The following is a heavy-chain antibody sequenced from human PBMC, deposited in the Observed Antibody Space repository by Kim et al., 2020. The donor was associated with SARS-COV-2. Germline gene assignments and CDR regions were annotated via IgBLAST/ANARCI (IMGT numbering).Heavy chain of an antibody. Sequence: GGSLRLSCAASGFTFSSYSMNWVRQAPGKGLEWVSYISSSSSTIYYADSVKGRFTISRDNAKNSLYLQMNSLRDEDTAVYYCARDLRRITIFGVVGSGMDVWGQGTTVTVSS. CDR1: GFTFSSYS. D-gene: IGHD3-3*01. J-gene: IGHJ6*02. CDR2: ISSSSSTI. CDR3: ARDLRRITIFGVVGSGMDV. V-gene: IGHV3-48*02.